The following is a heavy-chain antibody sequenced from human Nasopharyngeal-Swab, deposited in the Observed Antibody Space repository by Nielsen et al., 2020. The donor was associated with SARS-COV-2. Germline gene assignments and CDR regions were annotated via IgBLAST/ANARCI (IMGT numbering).Heavy chain of an antibody. Sequence: ASVKVSCKASGYTFTSYYMHWVRQAPGQGLEWMGIINPSGGSTSYAQKFQGGVTMTRDTSTSTVYMELSSLRSEDTAVYYCARDLTATVTTNYYYGMDVWGQGTTVTVSS. J-gene: IGHJ6*02. CDR2: INPSGGST. CDR3: ARDLTATVTTNYYYGMDV. D-gene: IGHD4-17*01. V-gene: IGHV1-46*01. CDR1: GYTFTSYY.